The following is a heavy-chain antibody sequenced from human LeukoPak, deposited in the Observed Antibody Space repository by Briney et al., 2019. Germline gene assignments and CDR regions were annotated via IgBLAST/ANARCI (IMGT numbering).Heavy chain of an antibody. V-gene: IGHV4-59*02. J-gene: IGHJ4*02. Sequence: PSETLSLTCTVSGGSVSSYYWSWIRQPPGKGLEWIGYIYYSGSTNYNPSLKSRVTISVDTSKNQFSLKLSSVTAADTAMYYCARVSGYDWESFYDYWGQGSLVTVSS. D-gene: IGHD5-12*01. CDR2: IYYSGST. CDR3: ARVSGYDWESFYDY. CDR1: GGSVSSYY.